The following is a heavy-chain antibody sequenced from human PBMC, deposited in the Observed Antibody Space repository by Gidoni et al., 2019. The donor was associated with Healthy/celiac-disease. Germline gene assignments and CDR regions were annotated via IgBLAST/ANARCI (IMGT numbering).Heavy chain of an antibody. V-gene: IGHV4-59*01. CDR3: ARERYDYYYYGMDV. CDR2: IYYSGST. Sequence: PGLVKPSETLSLTCTVPGGSISSYYWSWIRQPPGKGLEWIGYIYYSGSTNYNPSLKSRVTISVDTSKNQFSLKLSSVTAADTAVYYCARERYDYYYYGMDVWGQGTTVTVSS. D-gene: IGHD1-1*01. CDR1: GGSISSYY. J-gene: IGHJ6*02.